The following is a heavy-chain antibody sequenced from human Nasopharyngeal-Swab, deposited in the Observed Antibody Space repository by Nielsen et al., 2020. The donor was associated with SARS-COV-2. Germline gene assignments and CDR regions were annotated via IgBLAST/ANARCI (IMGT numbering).Heavy chain of an antibody. CDR1: GFTVSSNY. CDR3: ARTINWGPFDY. D-gene: IGHD7-27*01. J-gene: IGHJ4*02. CDR2: IYSGGST. Sequence: GGSLRLSCAASGFTVSSNYMSWVRQAPGKGLEWVSVIYSGGSTYYADSVKGRFTISRDNSKNTLYLQMNSLRAEDTAVYYCARTINWGPFDYWSQGTLVTVSS. V-gene: IGHV3-53*01.